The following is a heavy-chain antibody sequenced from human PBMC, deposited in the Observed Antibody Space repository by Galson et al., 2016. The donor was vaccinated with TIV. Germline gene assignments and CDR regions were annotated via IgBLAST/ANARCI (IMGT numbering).Heavy chain of an antibody. CDR3: ARVVGYCSGDDCLLEAAFDI. V-gene: IGHV4-61*02. D-gene: IGHD2-15*01. CDR1: GAFIRSGSYY. Sequence: TLSLTCTVSGAFIRSGSYYWNWIRQPAGKGLEWIGRIYTSGITNYNPSLKSRVTISVDASKNQFSLKLTSVTAADPAVYYCARVVGYCSGDDCLLEAAFDIWGQGTLVSVSS. J-gene: IGHJ3*02. CDR2: IYTSGIT.